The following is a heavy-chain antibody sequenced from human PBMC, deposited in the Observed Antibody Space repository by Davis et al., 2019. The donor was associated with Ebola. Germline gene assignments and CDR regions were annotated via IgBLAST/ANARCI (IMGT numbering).Heavy chain of an antibody. J-gene: IGHJ4*02. CDR2: ISSSSSTI. CDR3: TTDTYYDFWSGSSVDY. Sequence: GGSLRLSCAASGFTFSSYAMTWFRQAPGKGLEWVSYISSSSSTIYYADSVKGRFTISRDNAKNSLYLQMNSLKTEDTAVYYCTTDTYYDFWSGSSVDYWGQGTLVTVSS. D-gene: IGHD3-3*01. CDR1: GFTFSSYA. V-gene: IGHV3-48*01.